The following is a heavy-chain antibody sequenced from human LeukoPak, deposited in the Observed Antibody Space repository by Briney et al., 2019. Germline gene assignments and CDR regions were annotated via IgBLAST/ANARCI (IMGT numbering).Heavy chain of an antibody. D-gene: IGHD3-9*01. CDR3: ATDFGYFDWLSTDS. J-gene: IGHJ4*02. V-gene: IGHV1-24*01. CDR2: FNPEDGDT. CDR1: GYTLSELS. Sequence: ASVKVSCKVSGYTLSELSMHWVRQTPGKGLEWMGGFNPEDGDTIYAQNFQGRLTMTEDTSTDTAYMELSSLRSEDTAVYYCATDFGYFDWLSTDSWGQGTLVTVSS.